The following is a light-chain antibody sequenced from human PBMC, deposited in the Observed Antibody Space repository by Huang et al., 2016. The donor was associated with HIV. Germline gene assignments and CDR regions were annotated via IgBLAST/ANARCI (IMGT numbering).Light chain of an antibody. J-gene: IGKJ3*01. CDR3: QQFSDFF. Sequence: IQLTQFPSSLSASVGDRVSITRRASQDINNNLAWYQQKPGKAPKLLIYATSTLQNGVQSRFSGRGSGTVFILTINNLQPEDFATYYCQQFSDFFFGPGTRVDVK. CDR2: ATS. V-gene: IGKV1-9*01. CDR1: QDINNN.